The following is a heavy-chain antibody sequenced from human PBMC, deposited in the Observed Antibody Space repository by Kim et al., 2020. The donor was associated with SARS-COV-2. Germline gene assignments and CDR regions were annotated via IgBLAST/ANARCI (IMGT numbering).Heavy chain of an antibody. D-gene: IGHD4-17*01. Sequence: GGSLRLSCTASGFTFGDYAMSWVRQAPGKGLEWVGFIRSKAYGGTTEYAASVKGRFTISRDDSKSIAYLQMNSLKTEDTAVYYCTTLGPDYGDFLYYYGMDVWGQGTTVTVSS. CDR2: IRSKAYGGTT. V-gene: IGHV3-49*04. CDR1: GFTFGDYA. CDR3: TTLGPDYGDFLYYYGMDV. J-gene: IGHJ6*02.